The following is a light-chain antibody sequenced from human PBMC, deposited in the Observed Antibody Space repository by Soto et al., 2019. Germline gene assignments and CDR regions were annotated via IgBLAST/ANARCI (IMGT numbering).Light chain of an antibody. CDR1: HSVTGSY. J-gene: IGKJ2*01. Sequence: EIVLTQSPGTLSLSPGERAALSCRASHSVTGSYLAWYQQKPGQAPRLLIYGASSRATDIPDRFSGSGSGTDFALTISRLEPEDFAVYYCQQYGSSALYTFGQGTRLDIK. V-gene: IGKV3-20*01. CDR3: QQYGSSALYT. CDR2: GAS.